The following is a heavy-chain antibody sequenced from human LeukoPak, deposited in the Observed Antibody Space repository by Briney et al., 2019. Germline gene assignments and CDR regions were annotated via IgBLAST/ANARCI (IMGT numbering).Heavy chain of an antibody. CDR2: INPNSGGT. CDR3: ARESSGGYYGMDV. V-gene: IGHV1-2*04. CDR1: GYTFTGYY. Sequence: GASVKVSCKASGYTFTGYYMHWVRQAPGQGLEWMGWINPNSGGTNYAQKFQGWVTMTRDTSISTAYMELSRLRSDDTAVYYCARESSGGYYGMDVWGQGTTVTVSS. J-gene: IGHJ6*02. D-gene: IGHD6-25*01.